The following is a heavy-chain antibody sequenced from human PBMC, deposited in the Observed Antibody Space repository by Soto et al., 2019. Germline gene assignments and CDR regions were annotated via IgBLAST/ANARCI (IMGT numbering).Heavy chain of an antibody. D-gene: IGHD3-9*01. CDR1: VGYIRSGDYY. V-gene: IGHV4-30-4*01. Sequence: NPSETLSLTCQVSVGYIRSGDYYWCWIHQPPGKDRELIGYIYYRVSTYYNPSLKSRVTTSVDTSKIQFALKLSSVTAADTAVYYFARAQILTGLPRSYGYYDMVVLGQGTTVAVS. CDR2: IYYRVST. J-gene: IGHJ6*02. CDR3: ARAQILTGLPRSYGYYDMVV.